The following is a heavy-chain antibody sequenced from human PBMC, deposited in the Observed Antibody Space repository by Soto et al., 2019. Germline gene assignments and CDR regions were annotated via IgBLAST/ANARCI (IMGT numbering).Heavy chain of an antibody. Sequence: EAQLVESGGGLVKPGESLRLSCAVSGFTFSTAWMTWVRQAPGKGLEWVGRIKSKADGGTTEYAAPVKGRFTIFRDDSQNTLYLQMNSLETDDTAVYYCTRAHCGADCYGLNWFDPWGQGTLVTVS. CDR1: GFTFSTAW. V-gene: IGHV3-15*01. J-gene: IGHJ5*02. CDR2: IKSKADGGTT. D-gene: IGHD2-21*02. CDR3: TRAHCGADCYGLNWFDP.